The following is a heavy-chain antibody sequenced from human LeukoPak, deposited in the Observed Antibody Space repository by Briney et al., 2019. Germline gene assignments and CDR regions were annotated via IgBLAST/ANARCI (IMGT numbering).Heavy chain of an antibody. Sequence: NPSETLSLTCTVSGGSISSYYWSWIRQPPGKGLEWIGYIYYSGSTNYSPSLKSRVTISVDTSKNQFSLKLSSVTAADTAIYYCARDAYYYGSGSYPLDYWGQGTLVTVSS. J-gene: IGHJ4*02. V-gene: IGHV4-59*12. CDR2: IYYSGST. D-gene: IGHD3-10*01. CDR3: ARDAYYYGSGSYPLDY. CDR1: GGSISSYY.